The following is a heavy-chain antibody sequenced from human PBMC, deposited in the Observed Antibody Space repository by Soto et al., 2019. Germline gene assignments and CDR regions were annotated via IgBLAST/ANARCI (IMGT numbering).Heavy chain of an antibody. CDR1: GYNFNNYY. V-gene: IGHV1-46*02. Sequence: ASVKVSCKASGYNFNNYYIHWVRQTPGQGPEWIGVINPSRGLTTYSQRFQCRVSMTRDSSTTTVYMELSSLRSEDTAIYSCARHGVPLAGRSGYLHYWGPGTEVTASS. D-gene: IGHD5-12*01. J-gene: IGHJ4*02. CDR2: INPSRGLT. CDR3: ARHGVPLAGRSGYLHY.